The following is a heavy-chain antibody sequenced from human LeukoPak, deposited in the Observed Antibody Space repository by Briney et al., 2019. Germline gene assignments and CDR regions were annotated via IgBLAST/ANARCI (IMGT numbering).Heavy chain of an antibody. CDR3: VREGYYESGSSPTFYFGY. CDR2: ISYAVNIK. CDR1: GFDFHNYV. J-gene: IGHJ4*02. V-gene: IGHV3-30-3*01. D-gene: IGHD3-10*01. Sequence: PGGSLRLSCAASGFDFHNYVIHWVRQAPGKGLEWVAVISYAVNIKYYADSVKGRFTISRDSSSKTVFLQMNSLRTEDTAVYYCVREGYYESGSSPTFYFGYWGQGTLVTVSS.